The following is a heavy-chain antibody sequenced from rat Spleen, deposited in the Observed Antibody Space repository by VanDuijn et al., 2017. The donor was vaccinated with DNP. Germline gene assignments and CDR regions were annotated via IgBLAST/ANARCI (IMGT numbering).Heavy chain of an antibody. V-gene: IGHV5-17*01. CDR2: IIYDGSNT. CDR3: AKHDGTEGIDFDY. CDR1: GFTFSDYA. J-gene: IGHJ2*01. Sequence: EVQLVESGGGLVQPGNSLKLSCAASGFTFSDYAMAWVRQSLKKGLEWVAVIIYDGSNTHYRDSVKGRFTISRENAESTLYLQMDSLRSEDTATYYCAKHDGTEGIDFDYWGQGVMVTVSS. D-gene: IGHD1-11*01.